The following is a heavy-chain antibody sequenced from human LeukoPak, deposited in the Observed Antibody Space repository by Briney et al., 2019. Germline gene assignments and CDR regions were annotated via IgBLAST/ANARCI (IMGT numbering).Heavy chain of an antibody. CDR1: GGSISSYY. D-gene: IGHD2-2*01. Sequence: PSETLSLICTVSGGSISSYYWSWIRQPPGKGLEWIGYIYYSGSTNYNPSLKSRVTISVDTSKNQFSLKLSSVTAADTAVYYCARAHCSSTSCYSYYYYGMDVWGQGTTVTVSS. V-gene: IGHV4-59*01. CDR3: ARAHCSSTSCYSYYYYGMDV. CDR2: IYYSGST. J-gene: IGHJ6*02.